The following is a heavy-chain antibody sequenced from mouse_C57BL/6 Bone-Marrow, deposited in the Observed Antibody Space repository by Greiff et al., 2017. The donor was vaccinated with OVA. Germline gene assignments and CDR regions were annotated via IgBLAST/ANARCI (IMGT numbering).Heavy chain of an antibody. CDR3: ARSDGNSSWFAY. CDR1: GYTFTSYW. Sequence: QVQLQQPGAELVKPGASVKMSCKASGYTFTSYWITWVKQRPGQGLEWIGDIYPGSGSTNYNEKFKSKATLTVDTSSSTAYMQLSSLTSEDSAVYYCARSDGNSSWFAYWGQGTLVTVSA. CDR2: IYPGSGST. V-gene: IGHV1-55*01. D-gene: IGHD2-1*01. J-gene: IGHJ3*01.